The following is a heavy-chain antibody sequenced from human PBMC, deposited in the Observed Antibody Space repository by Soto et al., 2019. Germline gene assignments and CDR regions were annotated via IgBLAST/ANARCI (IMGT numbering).Heavy chain of an antibody. CDR1: GDSVSSDITS. D-gene: IGHD3-10*01. CDR3: ARGNALDV. CDR2: TYYRSKWFH. J-gene: IGHJ3*01. Sequence: QGQLQQSGPGLVKPSQTLSLTCAISGDSVSSDITSWNWIRQSPSRGLEWLGRTYYRSKWFHDYAASVKNRITINPDTSKTQFSLELNSMTPEDTAVYYCARGNALDVWGQGTVVTVSS. V-gene: IGHV6-1*01.